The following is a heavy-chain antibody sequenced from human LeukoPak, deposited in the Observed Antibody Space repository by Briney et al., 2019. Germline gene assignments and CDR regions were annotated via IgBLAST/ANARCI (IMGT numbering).Heavy chain of an antibody. J-gene: IGHJ4*02. D-gene: IGHD2-2*01. CDR2: IYYSGST. V-gene: IGHV4-39*01. CDR3: ARHKYQLLDY. CDR1: GGSISSYY. Sequence: SQTLSLTCTVSGGSISSYYWGWIRQPPGKGLEWIGSIYYSGSTYYNPSLKSRVTISVDTSKNQFSLKLSSVTAADTAVYYCARHKYQLLDYWGQGTLVTVSS.